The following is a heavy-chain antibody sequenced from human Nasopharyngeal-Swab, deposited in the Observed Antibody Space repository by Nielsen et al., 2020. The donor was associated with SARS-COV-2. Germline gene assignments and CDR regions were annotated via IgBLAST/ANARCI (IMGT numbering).Heavy chain of an antibody. J-gene: IGHJ4*02. CDR3: ARPGYDSSGYTSYFDY. CDR2: IYYSGST. Sequence: WIRQPPGKGLEWIGSIYYSGSTYYNPYLKSRVTISVETSKNQFSLKQSSVTAADTAVYYCARPGYDSSGYTSYFDYWGQGTLVTVSS. V-gene: IGHV4-39*01. D-gene: IGHD3-22*01.